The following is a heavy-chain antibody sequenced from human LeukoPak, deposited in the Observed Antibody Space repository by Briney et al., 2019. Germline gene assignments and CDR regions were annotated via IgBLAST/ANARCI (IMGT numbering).Heavy chain of an antibody. V-gene: IGHV4-39*07. D-gene: IGHD2-15*01. J-gene: IGHJ3*02. Sequence: SETLSLTCTVSGGSINSNAYYWGWIRQPPGKGLEWIGSIYYSGSTYYNPSLKSRVTISVDTSKNQFSLKLSSVTAADTAVYYCARVGYCSGGSCPFDIWGQGTMVTVSS. CDR2: IYYSGST. CDR1: GGSINSNAYY. CDR3: ARVGYCSGGSCPFDI.